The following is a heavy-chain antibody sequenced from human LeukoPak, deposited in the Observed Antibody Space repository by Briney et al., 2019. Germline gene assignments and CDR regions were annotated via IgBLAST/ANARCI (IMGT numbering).Heavy chain of an antibody. CDR1: GGSISSYY. V-gene: IGHV4-59*01. CDR2: IYYSGST. Sequence: SETLSLTCTVSGGSISSYYWSWIRQPPGKGLEWIGYIYYSGSTNYNPSLKSRVTISVDTSKNQFSLKLSSVTAADTAVYYCAGSLGYCTNGVCFNFDYWGQGTLVTVSS. J-gene: IGHJ4*02. D-gene: IGHD2-8*01. CDR3: AGSLGYCTNGVCFNFDY.